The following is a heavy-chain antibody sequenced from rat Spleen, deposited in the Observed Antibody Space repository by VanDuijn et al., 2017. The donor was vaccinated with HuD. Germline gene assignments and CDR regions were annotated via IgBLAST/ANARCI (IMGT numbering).Heavy chain of an antibody. J-gene: IGHJ2*01. CDR2: IWTGGTT. CDR3: ARHTTAAIPVDY. D-gene: IGHD1-2*01. Sequence: QVQLKESGPGLVQPSQTLSLTCTVSGFSLTSYNVHWVRQPTGKGLEWMGVIWTGGTTDYSSALKSRLSISRDTSRSQVFLKMNSLQPEDTGTYYCARHTTAAIPVDYGGQGVMVTVSS. CDR1: GFSLTSYN. V-gene: IGHV2-30*01.